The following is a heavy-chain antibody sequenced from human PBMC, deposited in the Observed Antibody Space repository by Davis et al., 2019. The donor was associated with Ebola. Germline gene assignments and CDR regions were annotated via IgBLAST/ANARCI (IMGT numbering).Heavy chain of an antibody. CDR3: ARDRTGPGVAFDI. D-gene: IGHD3/OR15-3a*01. CDR1: GFTFSDYY. V-gene: IGHV3-11*04. CDR2: ISSSGSTI. Sequence: GESLKISCAASGFTFSDYYMSWIRQAPGKGLEWVSYISSSGSTIYYADSVKGRFTISRDNAKNSLYLQMNSLRAEDTAVYYCARDRTGPGVAFDIWGQGTMVTVSS. J-gene: IGHJ3*02.